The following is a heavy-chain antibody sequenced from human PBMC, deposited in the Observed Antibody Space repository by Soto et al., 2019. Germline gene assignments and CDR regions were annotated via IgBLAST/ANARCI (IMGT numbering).Heavy chain of an antibody. CDR3: AREVTGYSRN. CDR2: MNPNSGNT. CDR1: GYTFTSYD. D-gene: IGHD6-13*01. Sequence: QVQLVQSGAEVKKPGASVKVSCKASGYTFTSYDINWVRQATGQGLEWMGWMNPNSGNTGYAQKFXGGVPMXXNDSISTDYMELSSLRSEDTAVYYCAREVTGYSRNWGQGTLVTVSS. J-gene: IGHJ4*02. V-gene: IGHV1-8*01.